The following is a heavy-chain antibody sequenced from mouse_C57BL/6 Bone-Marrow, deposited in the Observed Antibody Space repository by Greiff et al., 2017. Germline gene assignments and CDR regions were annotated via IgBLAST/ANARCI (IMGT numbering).Heavy chain of an antibody. CDR1: GISITPGNYR. J-gene: IGHJ4*01. Sequence: EVKLVESGPGLVKPSQTVFLSCTVTGISITPGNYRWSWIRPFPGNKLEWIGYLSYSGTITYHPSLTSRTTSTRDTPKTQCSLEMNSWTAEYTATYYCARDGVRNAMDYWGQGTSVTVSS. CDR3: ARDGVRNAMDY. CDR2: LSYSGTI. D-gene: IGHD2-12*01. V-gene: IGHV3-5*01.